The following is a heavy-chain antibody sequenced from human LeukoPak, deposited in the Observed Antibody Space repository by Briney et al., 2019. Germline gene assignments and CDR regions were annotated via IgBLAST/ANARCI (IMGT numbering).Heavy chain of an antibody. CDR2: ISAYNGNT. J-gene: IGHJ4*02. V-gene: IGHV1-18*01. D-gene: IGHD2-2*01. CDR3: ARVDRMAGVPAAEGGDY. CDR1: GYTFTSYG. Sequence: ASVTVSCKASGYTFTSYGISWVGQAPRQELEWMGWISAYNGNTNYAQKLQGRVTMTTDTSTSTAYMELRSLRADDTAVYYCARVDRMAGVPAAEGGDYWGQGTLVTVSS.